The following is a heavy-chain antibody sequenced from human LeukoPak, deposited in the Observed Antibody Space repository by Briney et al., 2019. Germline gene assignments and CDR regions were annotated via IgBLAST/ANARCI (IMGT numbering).Heavy chain of an antibody. CDR1: GFTFSSYA. CDR2: ISYDGSNK. Sequence: GGSLRLSCAASGFTFSSYAMHWVRQAPGKGLEWVAVISYDGSNKYYADSVKGRFTISRDNAKNSLYLQMNSLRAEDTAVYYCARSLSNPYSSGWYGGTLFDYWGQGTLVTVSS. D-gene: IGHD6-19*01. V-gene: IGHV3-30*04. CDR3: ARSLSNPYSSGWYGGTLFDY. J-gene: IGHJ4*02.